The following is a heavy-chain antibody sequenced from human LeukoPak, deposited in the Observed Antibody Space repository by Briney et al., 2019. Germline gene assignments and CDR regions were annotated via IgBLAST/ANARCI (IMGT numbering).Heavy chain of an antibody. Sequence: GASVKVSCRASGGTFSSYAISWVRQAPGQGLEWMGGIIPIFGTANYAQKFQGRVTITTDESTSTAYMELSSLRSEDTAVYYCARWALPAVTSWFGWFDPWGQGTLVTVSS. CDR2: IIPIFGTA. V-gene: IGHV1-69*05. CDR1: GGTFSSYA. D-gene: IGHD2-2*01. J-gene: IGHJ5*02. CDR3: ARWALPAVTSWFGWFDP.